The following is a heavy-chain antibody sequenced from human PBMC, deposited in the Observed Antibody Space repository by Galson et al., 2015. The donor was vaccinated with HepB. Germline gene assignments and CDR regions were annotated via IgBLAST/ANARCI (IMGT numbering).Heavy chain of an antibody. J-gene: IGHJ4*02. CDR3: ARDEGIAAAGWDY. Sequence: SLRLSCAASGFTFSSYWMSWVRQAPGKGLEWVANIKQDGSEKYYVDSVKGRFTISRDNAKNSLYLQMNSLRAEDTAVYYCARDEGIAAAGWDYWGQGTLVTVSS. V-gene: IGHV3-7*01. CDR2: IKQDGSEK. CDR1: GFTFSSYW. D-gene: IGHD6-13*01.